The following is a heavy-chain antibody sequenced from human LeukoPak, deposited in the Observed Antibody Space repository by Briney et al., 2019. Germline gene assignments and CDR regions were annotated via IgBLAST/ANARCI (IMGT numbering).Heavy chain of an antibody. CDR1: GFTISGSP. V-gene: IGHV3-73*01. Sequence: PGGSLKLSCAASGFTISGSPMHWVRQASGKGLEWVGHIRSKSNPYATAYAASVPGRFTISRDDSKNTVYLQMDSLKTEYTAVYYCSRQVLSVHDYWGQGILVTVSS. CDR2: IRSKSNPYAT. D-gene: IGHD3-10*02. J-gene: IGHJ4*02. CDR3: SRQVLSVHDY.